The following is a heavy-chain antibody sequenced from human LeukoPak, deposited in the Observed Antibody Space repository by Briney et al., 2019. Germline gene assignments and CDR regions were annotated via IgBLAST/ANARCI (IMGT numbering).Heavy chain of an antibody. CDR1: GFTFSSYA. CDR3: ARSGTFGVVTQAPFDY. CDR2: ISSNGGST. J-gene: IGHJ4*02. D-gene: IGHD3-3*01. V-gene: IGHV3-64*01. Sequence: PGGSLRLSCAASGFTFSSYAMHWVRQAPGKGLEYVSAISSNGGSTYYANSVKGRFTISRDNSKNTLYLQMGSLRAEDMAVYYCARSGTFGVVTQAPFDYWGQGTLVTVSS.